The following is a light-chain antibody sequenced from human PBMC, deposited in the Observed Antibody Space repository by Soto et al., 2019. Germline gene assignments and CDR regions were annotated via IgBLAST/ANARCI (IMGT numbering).Light chain of an antibody. CDR3: SSYSSSATNYV. CDR1: SSVVGGYDY. CDR2: DVN. V-gene: IGLV2-14*03. J-gene: IGLJ1*01. Sequence: QSALTQPASVSGSPGQSITISCTGTSSVVGGYDYVSWYQQHPGKAPKVIIYDVNNRPSGVSSRFSGSKSGNTASLSISGLQAEDEADYYCSSYSSSATNYVFGSGTKLTVL.